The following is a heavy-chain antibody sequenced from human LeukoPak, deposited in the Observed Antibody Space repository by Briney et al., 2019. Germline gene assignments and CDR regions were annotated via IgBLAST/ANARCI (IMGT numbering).Heavy chain of an antibody. J-gene: IGHJ4*02. CDR3: ARPLVGDALDY. CDR1: GFTFSRYG. V-gene: IGHV3-33*01. CDR2: IWYTGSNE. Sequence: RRSLRLSCAASGFTFSRYGMHWVRKAPGKGLEWVAVIWYTGSNEYYADSVKGRFTIFRDNSKNTLHLQLNSLRAEDTAVYYCARPLVGDALDYWGQGTLVTVSS. D-gene: IGHD1-26*01.